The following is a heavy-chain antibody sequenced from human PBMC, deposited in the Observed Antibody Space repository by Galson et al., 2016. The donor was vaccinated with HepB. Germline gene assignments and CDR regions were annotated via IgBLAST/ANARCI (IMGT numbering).Heavy chain of an antibody. CDR1: GFTFSDYA. CDR3: AKAHPSPTATGGF. CDR2: ISSNGATT. J-gene: IGHJ4*02. D-gene: IGHD7-27*01. Sequence: SLRLSCAVSGFTFSDYAMSWVRPAPGKGLEWVSAISSNGATTYHADSVKGRFTISRDNSKSTLYLQMNSLRVEDTAVYYCAKAHPSPTATGGFWGQGTLVIVSS. V-gene: IGHV3-23*01.